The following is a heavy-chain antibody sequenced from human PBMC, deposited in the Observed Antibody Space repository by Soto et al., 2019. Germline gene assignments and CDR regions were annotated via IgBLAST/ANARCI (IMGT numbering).Heavy chain of an antibody. CDR1: GGSISSYY. D-gene: IGHD1-20*01. CDR3: ARRITGTTSHNWFDA. CDR2: IYYSGST. J-gene: IGHJ5*02. Sequence: SQTLSLTCTVSGGSISSYYWSWIRQPPGKGLEWIGYIYYSGSTNYNPSLKSRVTISVDTSKNQFSLKLSSVTAADTAVYYCARRITGTTSHNWFDAWGQGTLVTVSS. V-gene: IGHV4-59*01.